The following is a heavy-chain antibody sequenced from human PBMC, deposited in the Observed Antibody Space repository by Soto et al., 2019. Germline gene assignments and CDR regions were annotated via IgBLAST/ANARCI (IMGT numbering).Heavy chain of an antibody. V-gene: IGHV3-30-3*01. CDR1: GFTFSSYA. D-gene: IGHD5-12*01. CDR2: ISYDGSNK. J-gene: IGHJ5*02. CDR3: ARIVDNNGGFNWFDP. Sequence: PGGSLRLSCAASGFTFSSYAMHWVRQAPGKGLEWVAVISYDGSNKYYADSVKGRFTISRDNSKNTLYLQMNSLRAEDTAVYYCARIVDNNGGFNWFDPWGQGTLVTVSS.